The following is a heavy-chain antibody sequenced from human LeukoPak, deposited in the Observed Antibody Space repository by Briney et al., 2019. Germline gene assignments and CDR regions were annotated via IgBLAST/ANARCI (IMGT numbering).Heavy chain of an antibody. CDR3: ARAKRSANWFDP. Sequence: PSETLSLTCTVSGGSISSYYWSWIRQPPGKGLEWIGYIYYSGSTNYNPSLKSRVTISVDTSKNQFSLKLSSVTAADTAVYYCARAKRSANWFDPWGQGTLVTVSS. CDR2: IYYSGST. V-gene: IGHV4-59*01. J-gene: IGHJ5*02. CDR1: GGSISSYY. D-gene: IGHD1-1*01.